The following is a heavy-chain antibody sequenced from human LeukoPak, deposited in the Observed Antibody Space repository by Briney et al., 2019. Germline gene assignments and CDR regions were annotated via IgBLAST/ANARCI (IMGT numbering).Heavy chain of an antibody. CDR3: ARRNYDILTGYLNPYWYFDL. CDR1: GGSISSYY. Sequence: SETLSLTCTVSGGSISSYYWSWIRQPPGKGLEWIGYIYYSGSTNYNPSLKSRVTISVVTSKNQFSLKLSSVTAADTAVYYCARRNYDILTGYLNPYWYFDLWGRGTLVTVSS. D-gene: IGHD3-9*01. J-gene: IGHJ2*01. V-gene: IGHV4-59*08. CDR2: IYYSGST.